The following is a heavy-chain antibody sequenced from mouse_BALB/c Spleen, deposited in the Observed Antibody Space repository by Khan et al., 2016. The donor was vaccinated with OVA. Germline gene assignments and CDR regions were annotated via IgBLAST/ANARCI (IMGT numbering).Heavy chain of an antibody. J-gene: IGHJ2*01. Sequence: QIQLVQSGAELVRPGTSVKMSCKAAGYTFTNYWIGWVKQRPGHGLEWIGDIYPGGGYTNYNQKFKGKATLTADTSSSTAYMQLSSLTSEDSVIYYCARSGAARATGDYFDYWGQGTTLTVSS. CDR1: GYTFTNYW. CDR2: IYPGGGYT. D-gene: IGHD3-1*01. CDR3: ARSGAARATGDYFDY. V-gene: IGHV1-63*02.